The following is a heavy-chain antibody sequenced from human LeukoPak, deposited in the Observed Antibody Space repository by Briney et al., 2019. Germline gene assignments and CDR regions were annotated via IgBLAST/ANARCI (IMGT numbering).Heavy chain of an antibody. J-gene: IGHJ6*03. D-gene: IGHD4-17*01. CDR2: IYYSGST. V-gene: IGHV4-61*08. CDR3: ARGLTVTTFYYYYYMDV. CDR1: GGSISSGGYY. Sequence: PSQTLSLTCTVSGGSISSGGYYWNWIRQPPGKGLEWIGYIYYSGSTNYNPSLKSRVTISVDTSKNQFSLKLSSVTAADTAVYYCARGLTVTTFYYYYYMDVWGKRTTVTVSS.